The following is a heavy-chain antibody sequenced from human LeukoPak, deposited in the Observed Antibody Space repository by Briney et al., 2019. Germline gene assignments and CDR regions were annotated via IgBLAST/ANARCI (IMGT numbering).Heavy chain of an antibody. V-gene: IGHV1-2*02. Sequence: GPVKVSCKASGYTFTGYYMHWVRQAPGQGLEWMGWINPNSGGTNYAQKFQGRVTITRNTSISTAYMELSSLRSEDTAIYYCARADGSSSIDYYHLDVWGKGTTVTVSS. D-gene: IGHD6-6*01. CDR1: GYTFTGYY. CDR3: ARADGSSSIDYYHLDV. J-gene: IGHJ6*03. CDR2: INPNSGGT.